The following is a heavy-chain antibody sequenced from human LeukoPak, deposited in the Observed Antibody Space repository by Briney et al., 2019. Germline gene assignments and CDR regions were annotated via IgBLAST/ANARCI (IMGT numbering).Heavy chain of an antibody. Sequence: SETLSLTCTVSGGSISSSSYYWGWIRQPPGKGLDWIGSIYYSGSTYYNPSLKSRVTISVDTSKNQFSLKLSSVTAADTAVYYCARQSPISYNWFDPWGQGTLVTVSS. V-gene: IGHV4-39*01. D-gene: IGHD3-16*02. CDR1: GGSISSSSYY. CDR2: IYYSGST. CDR3: ARQSPISYNWFDP. J-gene: IGHJ5*02.